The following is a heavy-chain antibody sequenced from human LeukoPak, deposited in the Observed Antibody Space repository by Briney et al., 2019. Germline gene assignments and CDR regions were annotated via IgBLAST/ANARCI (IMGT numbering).Heavy chain of an antibody. CDR3: AKWVIAARSPQFDY. J-gene: IGHJ4*02. CDR1: GFTFSSYA. D-gene: IGHD6-6*01. Sequence: GWSLRLSCAASGFTFSSYAMSGVRQAPGKGLEWVSAISGSGGSTYYADSVKGRFTISRDNSKNTLYLQMNSLRAEDTAVYYCAKWVIAARSPQFDYWGQGTLVTVSS. CDR2: ISGSGGST. V-gene: IGHV3-23*01.